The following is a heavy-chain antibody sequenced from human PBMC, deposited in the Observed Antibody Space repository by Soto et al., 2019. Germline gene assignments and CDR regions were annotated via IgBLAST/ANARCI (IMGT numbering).Heavy chain of an antibody. D-gene: IGHD6-13*01. V-gene: IGHV3-23*01. J-gene: IGHJ4*02. Sequence: RISQAPGKGLEWVSVISGSDGSTYYADSVKGRFTISRDNSKNTLNLQMNSLRAEDTAVYYCARRSSSWYFDYWGQGTLVTVSS. CDR2: ISGSDGST. CDR3: ARRSSSWYFDY.